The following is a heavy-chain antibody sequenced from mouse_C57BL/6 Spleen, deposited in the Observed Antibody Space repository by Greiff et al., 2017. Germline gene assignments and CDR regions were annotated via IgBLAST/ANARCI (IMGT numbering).Heavy chain of an antibody. D-gene: IGHD3-2*01. V-gene: IGHV1-19*01. Sequence: EVQLQQSGPVLVKPGASVKMSCKASGYTFTDYYMNWVKQSHGKSLEWIGVINPYNGGTSYNQKFKGKATLTVDKSSSPAYMELHSLPSEYSSVYSCALDSSGLYYAMDYCGQGPSVPVSS. J-gene: IGHJ4*01. CDR3: ALDSSGLYYAMDY. CDR2: INPYNGGT. CDR1: GYTFTDYY.